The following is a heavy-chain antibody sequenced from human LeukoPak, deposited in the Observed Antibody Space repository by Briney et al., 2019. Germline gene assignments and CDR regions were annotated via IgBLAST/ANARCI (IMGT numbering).Heavy chain of an antibody. Sequence: PGGSLRLSCVASGFTFSNYAMNWVRQAPGKGLEWVSGISGSGGSTYYADSVKGRFTISRDNSKNTLYLQMNSLRAEDTAVYHCAKDRTYYYDSSGYIDYWGQGTLVTVSS. CDR1: GFTFSNYA. CDR3: AKDRTYYYDSSGYIDY. CDR2: ISGSGGST. J-gene: IGHJ4*02. D-gene: IGHD3-22*01. V-gene: IGHV3-23*01.